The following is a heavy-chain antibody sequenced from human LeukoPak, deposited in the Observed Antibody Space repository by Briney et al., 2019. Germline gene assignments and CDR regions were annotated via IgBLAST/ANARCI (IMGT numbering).Heavy chain of an antibody. CDR1: GFTFDDYG. CDR3: ARAPLDWNYFDY. CDR2: INWNGDST. V-gene: IGHV3-20*04. J-gene: IGHJ4*02. Sequence: GGSLRLSCAASGFTFDDYGMSWVRQAPGKGLEWVSGINWNGDSTGYADSVKGRFTISRDNAKNSLYLQMNSLRAEDTALYYCARAPLDWNYFDYWGQGTLVTVSS. D-gene: IGHD1-1*01.